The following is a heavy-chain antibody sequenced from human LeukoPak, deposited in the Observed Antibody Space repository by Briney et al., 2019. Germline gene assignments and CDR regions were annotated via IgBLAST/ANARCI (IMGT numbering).Heavy chain of an antibody. CDR2: IYDSGST. CDR3: ARGCDYGGPDDY. CDR1: GGSISSGGYY. Sequence: PSETLSLTCTVSGGSISSGGYYWSWIRQHPGKGLEWIGYIYDSGSTYYNPSLKSRVTISLDTSKNQFSLKLSSVTAADTAVYYCARGCDYGGPDDYWGQGTLVTVSS. D-gene: IGHD4-23*01. J-gene: IGHJ4*02. V-gene: IGHV4-31*03.